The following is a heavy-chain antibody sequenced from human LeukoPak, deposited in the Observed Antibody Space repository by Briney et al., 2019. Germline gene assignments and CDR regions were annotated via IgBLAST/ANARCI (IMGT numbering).Heavy chain of an antibody. CDR3: ARDRETLWFGEFGLDY. Sequence: ASVKVSCKASGGAFSSYAINWVRQAPGQGLEWMGGIIPIFGTANYAQKFQGRVTITADESTSTAYMELSSLRSEDTAMYYCARDRETLWFGEFGLDYWGQGTLVTVSS. V-gene: IGHV1-69*13. D-gene: IGHD3-10*01. CDR2: IIPIFGTA. J-gene: IGHJ4*02. CDR1: GGAFSSYA.